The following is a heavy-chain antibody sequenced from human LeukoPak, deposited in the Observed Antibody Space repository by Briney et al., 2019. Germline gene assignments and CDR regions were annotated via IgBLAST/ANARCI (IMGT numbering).Heavy chain of an antibody. D-gene: IGHD6-6*01. CDR3: ARLEYSNNWFGP. V-gene: IGHV4-39*01. Sequence: SETLSLTCTVSGGSISSSSYYWGWIRQPPGKGLEWIGSIYYSGSTYYNPSLKSRVTISVDTSKNQFSLKLSSVTAADTAVYYCARLEYSNNWFGPWGQGTLVTVSS. CDR2: IYYSGST. CDR1: GGSISSSSYY. J-gene: IGHJ5*02.